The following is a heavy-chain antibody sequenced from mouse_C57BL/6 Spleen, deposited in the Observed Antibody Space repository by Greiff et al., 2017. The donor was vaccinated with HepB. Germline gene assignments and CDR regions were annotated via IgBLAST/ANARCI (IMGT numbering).Heavy chain of an antibody. CDR3: ATHEGHEPRFDY. D-gene: IGHD3-1*01. CDR2: IDPANGNT. Sequence: VHVKQSVAELVRPGASVKLSCTASGFNIKNTYMHWVKQRPEQGLEWIGRIDPANGNTKYAPKFQGKATITADTSSNTAYLQLSSLTSEDTAIYYCATHEGHEPRFDYWGQGTTLTVSS. V-gene: IGHV14-3*01. J-gene: IGHJ2*01. CDR1: GFNIKNTY.